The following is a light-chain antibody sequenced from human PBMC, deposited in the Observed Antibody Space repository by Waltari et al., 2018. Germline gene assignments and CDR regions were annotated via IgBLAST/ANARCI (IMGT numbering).Light chain of an antibody. CDR1: SSNIGNTY. CDR3: GTWDSSLSGAV. V-gene: IGLV1-51*02. CDR2: ENT. J-gene: IGLJ7*01. Sequence: QSVLTQPPSVSAAPGQRVTISCSGGSSNIGNTYVSWYQQFPGPAPKLLIYENTERPSGIPDRCAGSKSGTSATLDITGLQAGDEADYYCGTWDSSLSGAVFGGGTHLTVL.